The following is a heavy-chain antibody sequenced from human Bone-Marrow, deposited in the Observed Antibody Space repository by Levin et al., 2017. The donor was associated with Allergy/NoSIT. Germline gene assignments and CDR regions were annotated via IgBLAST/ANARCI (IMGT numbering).Heavy chain of an antibody. CDR1: GFSLSTSGMC. V-gene: IGHV2-70*01. D-gene: IGHD3-22*01. J-gene: IGHJ4*02. CDR2: IDWDDDK. Sequence: QTLSLTCTFSGFSLSTSGMCVSWIRQPPGKALEWLALIDWDDDKYYSTSLKTRLTISKDTSKNQVVLTMTNMDPVDTATYYCARGYYDSSGYYFDYWGQGTLVTVSS. CDR3: ARGYYDSSGYYFDY.